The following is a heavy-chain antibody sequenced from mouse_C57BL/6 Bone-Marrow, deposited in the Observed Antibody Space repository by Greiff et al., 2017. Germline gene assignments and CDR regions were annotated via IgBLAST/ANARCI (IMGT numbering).Heavy chain of an antibody. CDR3: ARGGY. CDR1: GYSITSGYY. CDR2: ISYDGSN. Sequence: ESGPGLVKPSQSLSLTCSVTGYSITSGYYWNWIRQFPGNKLEWVGYISYDGSNNYNPSLKIRNSITRDTSKNPMFLKLNSVTTEDTATYCCARGGYWGQGTTLTVSA. V-gene: IGHV3-6*01. J-gene: IGHJ2*01.